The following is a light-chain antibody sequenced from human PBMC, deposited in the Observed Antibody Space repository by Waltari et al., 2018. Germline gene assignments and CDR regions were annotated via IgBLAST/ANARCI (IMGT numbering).Light chain of an antibody. CDR1: ILAKQY. Sequence: YELTQTPSMSVSPGQTASITCSGDILAKQYGHWYQQKSGQAPVLIIYKDSERPSGNPERLSGSSSGTTVTLTISDVQSEDEADYYCQSTVSSGTYTGLFGGGTKLNVL. CDR2: KDS. J-gene: IGLJ2*01. CDR3: QSTVSSGTYTGL. V-gene: IGLV3-25*03.